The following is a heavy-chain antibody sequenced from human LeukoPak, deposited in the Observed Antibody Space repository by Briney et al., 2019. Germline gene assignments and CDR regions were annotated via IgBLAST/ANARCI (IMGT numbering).Heavy chain of an antibody. V-gene: IGHV4-39*01. CDR1: GGSINSGYYY. Sequence: TSETLSLTCSVSGGSINSGYYYWGWIRQPPGKGLEWIGSFYKSGNTYYSPSLRSRVTISVDTSKTQFSVKLTSVTAADTGVYFCARHGLGVDFWGQGTLVTVSS. J-gene: IGHJ4*02. CDR2: FYKSGNT. CDR3: ARHGLGVDF.